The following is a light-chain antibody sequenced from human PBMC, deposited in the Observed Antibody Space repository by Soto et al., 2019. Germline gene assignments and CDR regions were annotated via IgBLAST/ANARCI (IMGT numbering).Light chain of an antibody. CDR2: GAS. CDR1: QSISND. J-gene: IGKJ4*01. CDR3: QQYNNWPPPT. V-gene: IGKV3-15*01. Sequence: EIVMTQSPATLSVSPGERATLSCRASQSISNDLAWYQQKPGQAPRLVIYGASTRATGVPARFSGSGSGADFTLTISSLQSEDFAVYYCQQYNNWPPPTFGGGTKVEIK.